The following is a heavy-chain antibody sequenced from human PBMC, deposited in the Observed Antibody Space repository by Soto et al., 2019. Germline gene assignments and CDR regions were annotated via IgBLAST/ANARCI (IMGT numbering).Heavy chain of an antibody. Sequence: GSLRLSCAASGFTFSSYSMNWVRQAPGKGLEWVSYISSSSSTIYYADSVKGRFTISRDNAKNSLYLQMNSLRAEDTAVYYCARGPVGAFDIWVQGTMVTVSS. D-gene: IGHD1-26*01. CDR3: ARGPVGAFDI. V-gene: IGHV3-48*01. CDR2: ISSSSSTI. CDR1: GFTFSSYS. J-gene: IGHJ3*02.